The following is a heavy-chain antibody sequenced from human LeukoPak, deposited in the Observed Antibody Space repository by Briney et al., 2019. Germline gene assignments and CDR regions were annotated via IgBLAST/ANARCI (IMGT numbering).Heavy chain of an antibody. D-gene: IGHD4-23*01. J-gene: IGHJ4*02. CDR3: ARIPSSVVTTSPFDY. Sequence: ASVTVSCKAFGYTFTDHYMHWVRQAPGQGLQWMGWIDPNTGDTNYAQNFQGRVTMARDTSISTAYMEMSRLRSNDTAVYYCARIPSSVVTTSPFDYWGQGTLVTVSS. CDR1: GYTFTDHY. V-gene: IGHV1-2*02. CDR2: IDPNTGDT.